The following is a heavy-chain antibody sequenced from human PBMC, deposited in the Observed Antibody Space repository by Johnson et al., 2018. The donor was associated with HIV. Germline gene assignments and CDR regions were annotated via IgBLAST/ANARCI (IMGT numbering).Heavy chain of an antibody. V-gene: IGHV3-15*01. J-gene: IGHJ3*02. Sequence: EVQLVESGGGLVKPGGSLRLSCAASGFIFSNAWMSWVRQAPGKGLEWVGRIKSKTDGGTTDYAAPVKGRFTISRDDSKNMLYLQMNSLKTEDTALYYCTTAIYSYDTRDTRAFDIWGQGTMVTVSS. CDR3: TTAIYSYDTRDTRAFDI. D-gene: IGHD3-22*01. CDR2: IKSKTDGGTT. CDR1: GFIFSNAW.